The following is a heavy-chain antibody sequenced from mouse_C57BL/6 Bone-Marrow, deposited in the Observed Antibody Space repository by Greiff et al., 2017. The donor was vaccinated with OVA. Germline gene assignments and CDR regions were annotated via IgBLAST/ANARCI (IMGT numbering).Heavy chain of an antibody. Sequence: EVKLVESGPGLVKPSQSLSLTCSVTGYSITSGYYWNWIRQFPGNKLEWMGYISYDGSNNYNPSLKNRISITRDTSKNQFFLKLNSVTTEDTATYYCAREGNYYGSRRFAYWGQGTLVTVSA. D-gene: IGHD1-1*01. CDR3: AREGNYYGSRRFAY. CDR2: ISYDGSN. V-gene: IGHV3-6*01. J-gene: IGHJ3*01. CDR1: GYSITSGYY.